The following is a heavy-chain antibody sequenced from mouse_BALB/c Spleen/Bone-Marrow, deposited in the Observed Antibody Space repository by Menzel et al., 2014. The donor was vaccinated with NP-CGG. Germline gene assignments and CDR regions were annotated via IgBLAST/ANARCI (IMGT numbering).Heavy chain of an antibody. Sequence: EVMLVESGGGLVQPGGSRKLSCTASGVTFSSFGMHWVRQDPEKGLEWVAHTSSDSDTIYYADTVEGRFTISRDNPKNTLFLQMTSLRSEDTAMYYCTGVPLSYSFFSLWGAGTTVTFSS. CDR1: GVTFSSFG. J-gene: IGHJ1*01. D-gene: IGHD2-10*01. CDR2: TSSDSDTI. V-gene: IGHV5-17*02. CDR3: TGVPLSYSFFSL.